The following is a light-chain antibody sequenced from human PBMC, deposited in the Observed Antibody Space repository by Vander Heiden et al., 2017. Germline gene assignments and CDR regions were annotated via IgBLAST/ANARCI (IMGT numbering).Light chain of an antibody. Sequence: QSALPRPASVSGAPGQPSTISCTGTSSDRGASNYVAWYQQHPDNAPKLMIYDVRVRPSGVSDRFSGSKSGNTATLTISGLQADDEAEDYCTSYTSGSTRYVFGTGTKVTVL. V-gene: IGLV2-14*01. CDR1: SSDRGASNY. CDR3: TSYTSGSTRYV. J-gene: IGLJ1*01. CDR2: DVR.